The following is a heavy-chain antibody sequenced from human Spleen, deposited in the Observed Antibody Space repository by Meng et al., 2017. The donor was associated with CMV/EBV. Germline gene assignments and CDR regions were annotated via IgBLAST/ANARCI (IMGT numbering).Heavy chain of an antibody. D-gene: IGHD6-6*01. J-gene: IGHJ5*02. V-gene: IGHV4-34*01. CDR2: INHSGRT. Sequence: RSFRGSYWSSVRQPPGQALAWIGEINHSGRTNSNPSLKSRVTISVDTSKNQFSLKLSSVTAADTAVYYCARGGVRYSSSMPRPFDPWGQGTLVTVS. CDR3: ARGGVRYSSSMPRPFDP. CDR1: RSFRGSY.